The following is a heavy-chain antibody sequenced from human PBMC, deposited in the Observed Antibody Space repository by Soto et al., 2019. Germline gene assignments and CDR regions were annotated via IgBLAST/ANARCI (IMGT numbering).Heavy chain of an antibody. CDR3: ARGVLRFLEWLPKSPYFDY. CDR1: GGSFSGYY. Sequence: TSETLSLTCAVYGGSFSGYYWSWIRQPPGKGLEWIGEINHSGSTNYNPSLKSRVTISVDTSKNQFSLKLSSVTAADTAVYYCARGVLRFLEWLPKSPYFDYWGQGTLVTVSS. J-gene: IGHJ4*02. CDR2: INHSGST. D-gene: IGHD3-3*01. V-gene: IGHV4-34*01.